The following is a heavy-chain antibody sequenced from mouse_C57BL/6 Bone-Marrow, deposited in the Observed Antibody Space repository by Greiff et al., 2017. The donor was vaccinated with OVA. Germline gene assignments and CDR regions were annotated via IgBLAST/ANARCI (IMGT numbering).Heavy chain of an antibody. J-gene: IGHJ2*01. CDR1: GFTFSSYA. D-gene: IGHD1-2*01. CDR3: ARLLRPLDY. CDR2: ISSGGST. Sequence: EVQRVESGGGLVKPGGSLKLSCAASGFTFSSYAMSWVRQTPEKRLEWVASISSGGSTYYPDSVKGRFTISRDNARNILYLQMSSLRSEDTAMYYCARLLRPLDYWGQGTTLTVSS. V-gene: IGHV5-6-5*01.